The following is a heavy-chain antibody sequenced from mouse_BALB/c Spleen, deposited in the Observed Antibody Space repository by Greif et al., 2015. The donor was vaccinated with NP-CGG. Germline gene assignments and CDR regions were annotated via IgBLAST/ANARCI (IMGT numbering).Heavy chain of an antibody. Sequence: EVMLVESGGGLVKPGGSLKLSCAASGFAFSSYTMSWVRQTPEKRLEWVATISRGGSYTYYPDSVKGRFTISRDNAKNTLYPQMSSLKSEDTAMYYCTRDGDGNYFDYWGQGTTLTVSS. V-gene: IGHV5-6-4*01. CDR2: ISRGGSYT. J-gene: IGHJ2*01. D-gene: IGHD2-1*01. CDR1: GFAFSSYT. CDR3: TRDGDGNYFDY.